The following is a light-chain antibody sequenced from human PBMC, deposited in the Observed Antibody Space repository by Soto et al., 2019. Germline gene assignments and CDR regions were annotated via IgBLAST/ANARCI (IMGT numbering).Light chain of an antibody. CDR1: QSVSSY. V-gene: IGKV3-11*01. CDR3: QQRSN. CDR2: DAS. J-gene: IGKJ4*01. Sequence: IVLTQSPATLSLSPGERATLSCRASQSVSSYLAWYQQKPGQAPRLLIYDASNRATGIPARFSGSGSGTDFTLTISSLEPEDFAVYYCQQRSNFGGGTKVEIK.